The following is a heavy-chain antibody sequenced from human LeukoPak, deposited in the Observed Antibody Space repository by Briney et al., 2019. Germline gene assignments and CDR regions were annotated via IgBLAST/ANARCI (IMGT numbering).Heavy chain of an antibody. CDR3: AKGDLGFGRFYFDY. CDR2: ISGSGGTT. V-gene: IGHV3-23*01. CDR1: GFTFTSYA. Sequence: TGGSLRLSCAASGFTFTSYAMNWVRQAPGKGLEWVSSISGSGGTTYNADSVKGRFTISRDNSMNTLYLQMNNLRAEDTAVYYCAKGDLGFGRFYFDYWGHGNLVTVSP. D-gene: IGHD3-16*01. J-gene: IGHJ4*01.